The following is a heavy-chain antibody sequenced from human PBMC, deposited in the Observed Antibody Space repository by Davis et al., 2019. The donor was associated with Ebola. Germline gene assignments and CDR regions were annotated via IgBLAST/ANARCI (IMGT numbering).Heavy chain of an antibody. J-gene: IGHJ6*02. CDR1: GYTFTGYY. CDR2: INPNSGGT. V-gene: IGHV1-2*04. Sequence: ASVKVSCKASGYTFTGYYMHWVRQAPGQGLEWMGWINPNSGGTNYAQKFQGWVTMTRDTSISTAYMELSRLRSDDTAVYYCARDPRGTMVRGVISTYGMDVWGQGTTVTVSS. CDR3: ARDPRGTMVRGVISTYGMDV. D-gene: IGHD3-10*01.